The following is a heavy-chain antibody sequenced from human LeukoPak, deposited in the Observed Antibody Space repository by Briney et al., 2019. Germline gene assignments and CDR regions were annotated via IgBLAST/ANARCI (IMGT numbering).Heavy chain of an antibody. V-gene: IGHV1-69*04. J-gene: IGHJ5*02. CDR3: ARDPLSSGNWFDP. CDR2: IIPILGIA. Sequence: GASVKVSCKASGGTFSSYTISWVRQAPGQGLEWMGRIIPILGIANYAQKFQGRVTITADKSTSTAYMELSSLRSEDTAVYYCARDPLSSGNWFDPWGQGTLVTVSS. D-gene: IGHD2/OR15-2a*01. CDR1: GGTFSSYT.